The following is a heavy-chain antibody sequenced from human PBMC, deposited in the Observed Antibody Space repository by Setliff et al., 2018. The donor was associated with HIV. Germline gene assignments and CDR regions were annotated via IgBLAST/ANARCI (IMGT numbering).Heavy chain of an antibody. J-gene: IGHJ6*03. CDR3: AKGAGGGTYVSDFYYMCV. CDR2: IYSDCST. Sequence: GGSLRLSCVASGFTFRSYCMDWFRQAPGKGLEWVSTIYSDCSTYHRDSVKGRCTVSRDNAKNSLYLQMNSLRAEDMALYYCAKGAGGGTYVSDFYYMCVWGKGTTVTVSS. D-gene: IGHD1-26*01. V-gene: IGHV3-21*04. CDR1: GFTFRSYC.